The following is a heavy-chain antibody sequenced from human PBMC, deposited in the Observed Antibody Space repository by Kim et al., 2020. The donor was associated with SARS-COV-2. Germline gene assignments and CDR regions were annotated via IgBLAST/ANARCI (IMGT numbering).Heavy chain of an antibody. V-gene: IGHV3-33*05. CDR2: ISYDGSNK. CDR3: ARDRPTYYYGSGSYYTHWWYFDL. Sequence: GGSLRLSCAASGFTFSSYGMHWVRQTPGKGLEWVAVISYDGSNKYYADSVKGRFTISRDNSKNTLYLQMNSLRAEDTAVYYCARDRPTYYYGSGSYYTHWWYFDLWGRGTLVTVSS. CDR1: GFTFSSYG. J-gene: IGHJ2*01. D-gene: IGHD3-10*01.